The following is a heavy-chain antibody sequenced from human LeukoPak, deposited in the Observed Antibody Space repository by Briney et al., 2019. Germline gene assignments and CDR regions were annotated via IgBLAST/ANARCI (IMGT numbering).Heavy chain of an antibody. J-gene: IGHJ6*03. CDR3: ARQAAAGTPYYYYYMDV. Sequence: ASVKVSCKASGYTFTSYDINWVRQATGQGLEWMGWMNPNSGNTGYAQKFQGRVTITRNTSISTAYMELSSLRSEDTAVYYCARQAAAGTPYYYYYMDVWGKGTTVTVSS. CDR1: GYTFTSYD. V-gene: IGHV1-8*03. CDR2: MNPNSGNT. D-gene: IGHD6-13*01.